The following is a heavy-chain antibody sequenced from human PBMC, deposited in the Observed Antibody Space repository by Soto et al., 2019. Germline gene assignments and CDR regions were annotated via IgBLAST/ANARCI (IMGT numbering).Heavy chain of an antibody. CDR3: AKSTLAAAALLVWFDP. J-gene: IGHJ5*02. Sequence: QVQLVESGGGVVQPGRSLRLFCAASGFTFSSYGMHWVRQAPGKGLEWVAVISYDGSNKYYADSVKGRFTISRDNSKNTLYLQMNSLRAEDTAVYYCAKSTLAAAALLVWFDPWGQGTLVTVYS. CDR2: ISYDGSNK. V-gene: IGHV3-30*18. CDR1: GFTFSSYG. D-gene: IGHD6-13*01.